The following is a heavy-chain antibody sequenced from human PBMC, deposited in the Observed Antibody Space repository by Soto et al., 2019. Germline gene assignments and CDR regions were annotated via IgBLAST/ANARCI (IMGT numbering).Heavy chain of an antibody. CDR1: GGTLSSYP. V-gene: IGHV1-69*06. CDR2: TNANLGTG. Sequence: QVQLVQSGAEVKKPGSSVKVSCKASGGTLSSYPISWVRQAPGQGLEWMGGTNANLGTGNYAQKFQGRLPITTDISTTTAYMELSTLRSEDTAVYYCARRDSRGYFRYFDNWGQGTLVTVSS. CDR3: ARRDSRGYFRYFDN. J-gene: IGHJ4*02. D-gene: IGHD5-18*01.